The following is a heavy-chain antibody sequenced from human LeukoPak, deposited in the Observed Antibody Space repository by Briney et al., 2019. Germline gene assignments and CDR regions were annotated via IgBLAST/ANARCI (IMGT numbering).Heavy chain of an antibody. Sequence: GASVKVSCKASGYTFTGYYMHWVRQAPGQGLEWMGWINPNSGGTNYAQKFQGRVTTTRDTSISTAYMELSRLRSDDTAVYYCARAYYDFWSGYSYYYYGMDVWGQGTTVTVSS. V-gene: IGHV1-2*02. D-gene: IGHD3-3*01. CDR3: ARAYYDFWSGYSYYYYGMDV. CDR1: GYTFTGYY. J-gene: IGHJ6*02. CDR2: INPNSGGT.